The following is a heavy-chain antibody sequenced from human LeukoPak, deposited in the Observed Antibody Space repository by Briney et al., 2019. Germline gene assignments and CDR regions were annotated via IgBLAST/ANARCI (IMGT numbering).Heavy chain of an antibody. CDR3: ARDKTPEHPDYGDAFDI. CDR1: GYTFTSYG. CDR2: IIPIFGTA. J-gene: IGHJ3*02. Sequence: SVKVSCKASGYTFTSYGISWVRQAPGQGLEWMGGIIPIFGTANYAQKFQGRVTITADESTSTAYMELSSLRSEDTAVYYCARDKTPEHPDYGDAFDIWGQGTMVTVSS. V-gene: IGHV1-69*13. D-gene: IGHD4-17*01.